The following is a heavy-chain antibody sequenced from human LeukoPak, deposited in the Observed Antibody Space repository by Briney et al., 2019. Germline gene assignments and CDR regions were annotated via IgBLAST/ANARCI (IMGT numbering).Heavy chain of an antibody. J-gene: IGHJ4*02. CDR1: GYSISSGYY. CDR2: IYHSGST. D-gene: IGHD2-2*01. V-gene: IGHV4-38-2*02. CDR3: ARHIVVPAAMNFDY. Sequence: SETLSLTCTVSGYSISSGYYWGWIRPPPGKGLEWIGSIYHSGSTYYNPSLKSRVTISVDTSKNQFSLKLSSVTAADTAVYYCARHIVVPAAMNFDYWGQGTLVTVSS.